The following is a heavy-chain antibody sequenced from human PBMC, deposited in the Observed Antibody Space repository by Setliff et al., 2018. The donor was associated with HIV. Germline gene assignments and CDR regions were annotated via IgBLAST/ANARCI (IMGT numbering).Heavy chain of an antibody. V-gene: IGHV3-15*01. Sequence: PGGSLRLSCAASGVTVSDVWMSWVRQAPGKGLAWVGRISRNFDGGATDYAAPVKGRFTISRDDSKNTVHLQMKSLKTEDTAVYYCTTNLEPIDYWGQGTLVTVSS. CDR1: GVTVSDVW. J-gene: IGHJ4*02. CDR2: ISRNFDGGAT. CDR3: TTNLEPIDY.